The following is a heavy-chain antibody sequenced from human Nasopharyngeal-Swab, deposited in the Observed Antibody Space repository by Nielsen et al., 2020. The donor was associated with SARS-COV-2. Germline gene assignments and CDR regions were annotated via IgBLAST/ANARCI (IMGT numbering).Heavy chain of an antibody. CDR3: ARARYWLAASGPFFDY. D-gene: IGHD6-13*01. CDR1: GFTFSSYS. J-gene: IGHJ4*02. CDR2: ISSSSSYI. V-gene: IGHV3-21*01. Sequence: LTCAVSGFTFSSYSMNWVRQAPGKGLEWVSSISSSSSYIYYADSVKGRFTISRDNAKNSLYLQMNSLRAEDTAVYYCARARYWLAASGPFFDYWGQGTLVPSPQ.